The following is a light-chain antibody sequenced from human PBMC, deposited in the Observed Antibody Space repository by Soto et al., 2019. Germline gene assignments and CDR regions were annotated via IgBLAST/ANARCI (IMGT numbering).Light chain of an antibody. V-gene: IGKV1-13*02. CDR3: QQFNSYPQGFT. CDR2: DAS. CDR1: QGISSA. J-gene: IGKJ3*01. Sequence: AIPLTQSPSSLSASVGDRVTITCRASQGISSALAWYQQKPGKAPKLLIYDASSLESGVPSRFSGSGSGTDFTLTISRLQPEDFATYYCQQFNSYPQGFTFGPGTKVDIK.